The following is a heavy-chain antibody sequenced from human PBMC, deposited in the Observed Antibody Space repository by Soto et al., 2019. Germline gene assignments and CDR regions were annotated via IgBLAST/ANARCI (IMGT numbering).Heavy chain of an antibody. CDR3: AKGSRVVPAAMFLDV. J-gene: IGHJ6*04. D-gene: IGHD2-2*01. CDR1: GFTFSSYA. V-gene: IGHV3-23*01. Sequence: EVQLLESGGGLVQPGGSLRLSCAASGFTFSSYAMSWVRQAPGKGLEWVSAISGSGGSTYYADSVKGRFTISRDNSKNTVYLQMTGLRAEDTAVYYCAKGSRVVPAAMFLDVWGKGTTVTVSS. CDR2: ISGSGGST.